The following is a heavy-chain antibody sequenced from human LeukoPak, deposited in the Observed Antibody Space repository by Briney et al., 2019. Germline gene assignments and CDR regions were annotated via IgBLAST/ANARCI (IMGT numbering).Heavy chain of an antibody. Sequence: GGSLRLSCAASGLIFSSYGMHWVRQAPGEGLEWVAYIRHDESKTFYADSVKGRFTISRGNSKNTLYLQMHSLRAEDTALYHCAKPVIPSAYQGTYYMDVWGKGTTVTVSS. J-gene: IGHJ6*03. CDR3: AKPVIPSAYQGTYYMDV. CDR1: GLIFSSYG. CDR2: IRHDESKT. D-gene: IGHD3-16*01. V-gene: IGHV3-30*02.